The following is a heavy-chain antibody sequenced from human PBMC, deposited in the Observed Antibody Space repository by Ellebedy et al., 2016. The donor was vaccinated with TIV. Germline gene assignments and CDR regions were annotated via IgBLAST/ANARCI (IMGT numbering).Heavy chain of an antibody. CDR2: IKQDGSEK. D-gene: IGHD3-3*01. Sequence: GESLKISXAASGFTFSSYWMSWVRQAPGKGLEWVANIKQDGSEKYYVDSVKGRFTISRDNAKNSLYLQMNSLRAEDTAVYYCARLRFLEWLTQYYYYMDVWGKGTTVTVSS. V-gene: IGHV3-7*01. CDR3: ARLRFLEWLTQYYYYMDV. CDR1: GFTFSSYW. J-gene: IGHJ6*03.